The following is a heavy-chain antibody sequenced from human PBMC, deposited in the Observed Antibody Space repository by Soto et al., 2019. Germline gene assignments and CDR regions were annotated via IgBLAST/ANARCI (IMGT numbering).Heavy chain of an antibody. J-gene: IGHJ6*02. CDR2: TSSSGTTI. CDR1: GFTFSDYD. V-gene: IGHV3-11*01. Sequence: QVQLVESGGGLAKPGGSLRLSCAASGFTFSDYDMSWIRQAPGKGLEWVSYTSSSGTTIYYADSVKGRFTLSRDNXXXXXXXXXXXXXXXXXXXXXXXXXXXXXXXXXXXXXGMDVWGQGTTVTVSS. CDR3: XXXXXXXXXXXXXXXGMDV.